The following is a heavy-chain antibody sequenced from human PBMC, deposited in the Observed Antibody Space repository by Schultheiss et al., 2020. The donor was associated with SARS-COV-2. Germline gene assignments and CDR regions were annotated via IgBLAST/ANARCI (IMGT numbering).Heavy chain of an antibody. CDR3: ARASGDGSYPGTDAFDI. CDR1: GFTFDDYA. V-gene: IGHV3-9*01. D-gene: IGHD1-26*01. J-gene: IGHJ3*02. CDR2: ISWNSGSI. Sequence: SLKISCAASGFTFDDYAMHWVRQAPGKGLEWVSGISWNSGSIGYADSVKGRFTISRDNAKNTLYLQMNSLRAEDTAVYYCARASGDGSYPGTDAFDIWGQGTMVTVSS.